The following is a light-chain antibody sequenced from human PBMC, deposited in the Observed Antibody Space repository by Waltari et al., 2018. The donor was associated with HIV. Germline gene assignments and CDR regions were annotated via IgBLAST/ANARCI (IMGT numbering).Light chain of an antibody. Sequence: QSVMTQPPSVSGAPGQRVTISCTGRSYTIGPTHVVHWTQQAPGTAPKLLIYGNSNRPSGVPDRFSGSKSGTSASLAISGLQSEDEADYYCAAWDDNLNGLFGGGTKLTVL. V-gene: IGLV1-40*01. CDR3: AAWDDNLNGL. CDR1: SYTIGPTHV. CDR2: GNS. J-gene: IGLJ3*02.